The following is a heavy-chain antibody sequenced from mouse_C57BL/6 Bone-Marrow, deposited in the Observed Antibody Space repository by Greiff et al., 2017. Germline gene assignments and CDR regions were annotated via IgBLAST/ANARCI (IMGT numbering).Heavy chain of an antibody. CDR2: INPSTGGT. CDR3: ERVYYYWFAY. D-gene: IGHD1-1*02. V-gene: IGHV1-42*01. J-gene: IGHJ3*01. CDR1: GYSFTGYY. Sequence: VQLKQSGPELVKPGASVKISCKASGYSFTGYYMNWVKQSPEKSLEWIGEINPSTGGTTYNQKFKAKATLTVDKSSSTAYMQLKSLTSEDSAVYYCERVYYYWFAYWGQGTLVTVSA.